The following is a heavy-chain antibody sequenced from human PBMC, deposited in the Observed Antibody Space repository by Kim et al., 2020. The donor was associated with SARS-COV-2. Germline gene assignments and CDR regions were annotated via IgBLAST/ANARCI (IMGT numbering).Heavy chain of an antibody. Sequence: GGSLRLSCAASGSTFSKAWMSWVRQAPGKGLEWVGRIKSNTDGGTTDYAAPVKGRFDISRDDSKNTLYLQMNSLKAEDTAVYYCTTIGSLIAGRPNLNWGQGTLVTVSS. V-gene: IGHV3-15*01. CDR3: TTIGSLIAGRPNLN. CDR1: GSTFSKAW. CDR2: IKSNTDGGTT. J-gene: IGHJ4*02. D-gene: IGHD6-6*01.